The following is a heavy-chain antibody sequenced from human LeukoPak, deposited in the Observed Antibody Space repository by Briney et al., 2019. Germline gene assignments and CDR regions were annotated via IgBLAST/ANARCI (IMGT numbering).Heavy chain of an antibody. Sequence: KPSETLSLTCTVSGGSISSSTYYWGWIRQPPGEGLEWIGSINHGGRSYCNPSLMSRVTISGGTSKYQFSLRLSSVTAADTAVYHCARRIIGTMSDFWGQGILVTVSS. V-gene: IGHV4-39*01. J-gene: IGHJ4*02. CDR1: GGSISSSTYY. CDR2: INHGGRS. D-gene: IGHD1-20*01. CDR3: ARRIIGTMSDF.